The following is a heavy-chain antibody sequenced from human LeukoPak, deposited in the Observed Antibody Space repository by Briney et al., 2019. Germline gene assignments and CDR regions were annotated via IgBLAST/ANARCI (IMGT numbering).Heavy chain of an antibody. Sequence: GGSLRLSCAASGFTFPNYWMSWVRQAPGKGLEWVSGISDSGGSTYYADSVKGRFTISRDNSKNTLYLQMNSLRAEDTAVYYCATRSSPVSEDYMDVWGKGTTVTVSS. CDR2: ISDSGGST. V-gene: IGHV3-23*01. CDR1: GFTFPNYW. CDR3: ATRSSPVSEDYMDV. J-gene: IGHJ6*03.